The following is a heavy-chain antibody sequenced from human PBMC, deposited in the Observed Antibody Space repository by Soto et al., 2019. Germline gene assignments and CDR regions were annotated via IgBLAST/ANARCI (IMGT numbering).Heavy chain of an antibody. V-gene: IGHV4-4*02. D-gene: IGHD1-7*01. Sequence: ETRSVTCAVSGASFTINNWWTWVRQPPGQGLEWIGEINRTGSTNYNPSLKSRVTISLDKSENQLSLKVTSLTAADTAVYYCASRDPGTSVDYWGQGTLVTVSS. CDR1: GASFTINNW. CDR2: INRTGST. CDR3: ASRDPGTSVDY. J-gene: IGHJ4*02.